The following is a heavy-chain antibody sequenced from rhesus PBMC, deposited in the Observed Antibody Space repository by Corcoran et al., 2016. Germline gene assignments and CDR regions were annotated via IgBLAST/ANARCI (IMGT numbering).Heavy chain of an antibody. CDR2: INGNSGSP. D-gene: IGHD1-38*01. CDR1: GASISSYW. Sequence: QVQLQESGPGLVKPSETLSLTCTVSGASISSYWWSWIRQPPGKGLEWIGEINGNSGSPTSTPSLKSRVTISRDTSKNQFSLKLSSVTAADTAVYYCAIDLPGGYWGQGVLVTVSS. CDR3: AIDLPGGY. V-gene: IGHV4-80*01. J-gene: IGHJ4*01.